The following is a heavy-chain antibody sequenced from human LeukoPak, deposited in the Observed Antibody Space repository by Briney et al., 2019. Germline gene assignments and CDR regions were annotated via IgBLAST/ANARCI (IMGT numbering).Heavy chain of an antibody. D-gene: IGHD5-12*01. V-gene: IGHV3-30*02. CDR3: AKDSANPIIYYMDV. CDR1: GFTFSSYG. J-gene: IGHJ6*03. Sequence: AGSLTLSCAASGFTFSSYGLHWVRQAPGKGLEWVAFIQYDGSNKYYADSVKGRFTISRDNSKTTLYLQMNSLRGEDTALYYCAKDSANPIIYYMDVWGKGATVTISS. CDR2: IQYDGSNK.